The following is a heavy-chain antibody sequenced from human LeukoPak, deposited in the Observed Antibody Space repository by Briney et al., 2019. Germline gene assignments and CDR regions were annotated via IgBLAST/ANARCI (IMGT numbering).Heavy chain of an antibody. D-gene: IGHD4-23*01. J-gene: IGHJ4*02. CDR3: ASLRWGR. V-gene: IGHV3-33*01. Sequence: GRSLRLSCTASGFNFRIYGMHWVRQAPGKGLEWVAVMWDDGTNEYYVESVKGRFTISRDNGKRTLYLQMNSLRVEDTAVYYCASLRWGRWGQGTLVTVSS. CDR1: GFNFRIYG. CDR2: MWDDGTNE.